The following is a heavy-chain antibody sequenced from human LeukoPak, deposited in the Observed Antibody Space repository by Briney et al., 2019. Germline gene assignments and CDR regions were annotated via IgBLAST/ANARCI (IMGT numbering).Heavy chain of an antibody. CDR1: AFSFSKFA. V-gene: IGHV3-23*01. J-gene: IGHJ4*02. CDR2: ISGSGGST. Sequence: GGSLRLSCAASAFSFSKFALIWVRQAPGKGLEWVSAISGSGGSTYYADSVKGRFTISRDNSKNTLYLQMNSLRAEDTAVYYCAKGLVPFDYWGQGTLVTVSS. D-gene: IGHD2-8*01. CDR3: AKGLVPFDY.